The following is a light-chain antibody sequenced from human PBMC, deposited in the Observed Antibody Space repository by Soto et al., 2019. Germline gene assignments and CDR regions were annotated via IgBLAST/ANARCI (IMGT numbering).Light chain of an antibody. V-gene: IGKV1-39*01. CDR3: QQSYSTPWT. CDR1: QSISSY. J-gene: IGKJ1*01. Sequence: DIQMTQSPSSLSASVGDRVTITCRASQSISSYLNWYQQKPGKAPKLLIYAASSLQSGVPSRFTGSGFGTDFTLTISSLQPEDCATYYCQQSYSTPWTFGQGTKVEIK. CDR2: AAS.